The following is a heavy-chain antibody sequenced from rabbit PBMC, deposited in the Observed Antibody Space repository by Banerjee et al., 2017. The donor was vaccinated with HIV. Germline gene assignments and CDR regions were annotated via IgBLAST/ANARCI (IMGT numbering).Heavy chain of an antibody. V-gene: IGHV1S47*01. Sequence: QEQLVESGGGLVQPGGSLKLSCKASGFDFSSYGVSWVRQAPGKGLEWIGYIDPVFGSTYYASWVNGRFTISSHNAQNTLYLQLNSLTAADTATYFCVRDEGSSGWGDHYFNLWGPGTLVTVS. J-gene: IGHJ4*01. D-gene: IGHD4-1*01. CDR2: IDPVFGST. CDR1: GFDFSSYG. CDR3: VRDEGSSGWGDHYFNL.